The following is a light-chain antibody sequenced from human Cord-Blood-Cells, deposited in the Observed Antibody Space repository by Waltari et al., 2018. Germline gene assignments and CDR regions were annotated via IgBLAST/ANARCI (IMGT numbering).Light chain of an antibody. CDR3: SSYTSSSTVV. CDR1: SSDVGGYNY. Sequence: QSALTQPASVSGSPGQSITISCTGTSSDVGGYNYVSWYQQHPGKAPKLMIYEVSNRPSGVSTRFSGSKSCNTASLTISGLQAEDEADYYCSSYTSSSTVVFGGATKLTVL. V-gene: IGLV2-14*01. CDR2: EVS. J-gene: IGLJ2*01.